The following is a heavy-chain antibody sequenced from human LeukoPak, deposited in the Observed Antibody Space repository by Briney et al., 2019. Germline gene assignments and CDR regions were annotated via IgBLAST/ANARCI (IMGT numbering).Heavy chain of an antibody. D-gene: IGHD7-27*01. V-gene: IGHV4-59*01. CDR2: IYYSGST. J-gene: IGHJ4*02. CDR3: AIESLAGDFDY. CDR1: GGSLSSYY. Sequence: SETLSLTCTVSGGSLSSYYWSWIRQPPGKGLEWIGYIYYSGSTNYNPSLKSRVTISVDTSKNQFSLKLSSVTAADAGVYYCAIESLAGDFDYWGQGTLVTVSS.